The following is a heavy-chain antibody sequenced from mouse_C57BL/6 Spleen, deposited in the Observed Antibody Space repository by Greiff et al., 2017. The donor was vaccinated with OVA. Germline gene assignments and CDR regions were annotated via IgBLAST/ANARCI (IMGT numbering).Heavy chain of an antibody. V-gene: IGHV1-7*01. CDR2: INPSSGYT. J-gene: IGHJ4*01. CDR1: GYTFTSYW. D-gene: IGHD1-1*01. CDR3: ARPLFITTVVATDAMDY. Sequence: VQLQQSGAELAKPGASVKLSCKASGYTFTSYWMHWVKQRPGQGLEWIGYINPSSGYTKYNQKFKDKATLTADKSSSTAYMQLSSLTYEDAAVYYCARPLFITTVVATDAMDYWGQGTSVTVAS.